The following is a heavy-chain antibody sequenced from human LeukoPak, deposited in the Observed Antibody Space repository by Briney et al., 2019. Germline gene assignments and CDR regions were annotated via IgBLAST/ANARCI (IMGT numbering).Heavy chain of an antibody. D-gene: IGHD3-10*01. CDR3: ARDRIGAHGPGYFQY. V-gene: IGHV4-38-2*02. CDR2: IYHGGST. CDR1: DFSISSNYF. Sequence: SETLSLTCTVSDFSISSNYFWGWIRQPPEKGLEWIGSIYHGGSTYYNSSLKSRVTISVDTSKNQFSLKLSSVTAADTAVYFCARDRIGAHGPGYFQYWGQGTLVTVSS. J-gene: IGHJ1*01.